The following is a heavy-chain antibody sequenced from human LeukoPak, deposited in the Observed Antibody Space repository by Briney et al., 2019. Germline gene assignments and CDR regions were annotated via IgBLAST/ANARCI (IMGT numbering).Heavy chain of an antibody. J-gene: IGHJ4*02. CDR3: ARRSIHSYFDY. Sequence: SETLSLTCTVSGGSIKSSSYYWSWIRQPPGKGLEWIGSVYYSGSTYYNPSLKSRITISVDTSKNQFSLNLSSLPSADTAVYYCARRSIHSYFDYWGQGTLVTVSS. D-gene: IGHD4-11*01. CDR2: VYYSGST. CDR1: GGSIKSSSYY. V-gene: IGHV4-39*01.